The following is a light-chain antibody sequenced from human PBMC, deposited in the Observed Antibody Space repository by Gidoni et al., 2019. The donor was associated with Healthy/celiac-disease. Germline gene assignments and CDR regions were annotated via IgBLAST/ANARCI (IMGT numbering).Light chain of an antibody. CDR2: DAS. Sequence: EIVFTQSPATLSLSPGERATLSCRASQSVSSYLAWYQQKPGQAPRLLIYDASNRATGIPARFSGSGSGTDFTLTISSLEPEDFAVYYCQQRSNWPLSAFGQXTRLEIK. CDR3: QQRSNWPLSA. CDR1: QSVSSY. J-gene: IGKJ5*01. V-gene: IGKV3-11*01.